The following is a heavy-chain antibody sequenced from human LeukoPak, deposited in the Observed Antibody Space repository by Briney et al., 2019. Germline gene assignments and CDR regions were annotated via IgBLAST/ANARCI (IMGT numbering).Heavy chain of an antibody. CDR2: IFHSGST. V-gene: IGHV4-59*01. D-gene: IGHD3-10*01. J-gene: IGHJ3*02. CDR3: ARGPLGELFNDAFDI. CDR1: GGSISSYY. Sequence: PSETLSLTCTVSGGSISSYYWSWIRQPPGKGLEWIGCIFHSGSTNYNPSLKSRVTISVDTSKNQFSLKLSSVTAADTAVYYCARGPLGELFNDAFDIWGQGTLVTVSS.